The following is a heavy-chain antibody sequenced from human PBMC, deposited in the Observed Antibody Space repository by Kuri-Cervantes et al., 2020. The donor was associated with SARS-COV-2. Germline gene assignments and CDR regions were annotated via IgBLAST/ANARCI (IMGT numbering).Heavy chain of an antibody. CDR2: IKSKTDGGTT. CDR1: GFTFSNAW. Sequence: GESLKISCAASGFTFSNAWMSWVRQAPGKGLELVGRIKSKTDGGTTDYAAPVKGRFTISRDDSKNTLYLQMNSLKTGDTAVYYCTTEGRGLLLGNYFDYWGQGTLVTVSS. D-gene: IGHD3-22*01. V-gene: IGHV3-15*01. J-gene: IGHJ4*02. CDR3: TTEGRGLLLGNYFDY.